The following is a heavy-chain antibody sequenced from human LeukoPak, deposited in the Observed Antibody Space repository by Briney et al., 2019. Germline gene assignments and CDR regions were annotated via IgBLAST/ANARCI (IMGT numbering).Heavy chain of an antibody. CDR2: VSGSSRVI. CDR3: ARDMDTSGYTFDY. V-gene: IGHV3-48*02. J-gene: IGHJ4*02. D-gene: IGHD3-22*01. Sequence: GGSLRLSCAASGFTFSSYSMNWVRQAPGKGLEWISYVSGSSRVIYYADSVKGRFTISRDNAKNSLYLQVNSLRDEDTAVYYCARDMDTSGYTFDYWGQGTLVTVSS. CDR1: GFTFSSYS.